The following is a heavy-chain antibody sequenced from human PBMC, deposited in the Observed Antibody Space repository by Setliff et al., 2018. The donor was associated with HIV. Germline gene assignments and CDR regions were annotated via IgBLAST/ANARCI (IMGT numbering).Heavy chain of an antibody. J-gene: IGHJ4*02. D-gene: IGHD3-3*01. CDR1: GGSINSTSYY. CDR3: ARSIVPVASGYYYFEY. Sequence: SETLSLTCTVSGGSINSTSYYWGWIRQPPGNGLEWIGSIYHTGSTYYKPSLKSRVTISVDTSKNQISLRLSSVAAGDTSVYYCARSIVPVASGYYYFEYWGQVTLVTVSS. CDR2: IYHTGST. V-gene: IGHV4-39*01.